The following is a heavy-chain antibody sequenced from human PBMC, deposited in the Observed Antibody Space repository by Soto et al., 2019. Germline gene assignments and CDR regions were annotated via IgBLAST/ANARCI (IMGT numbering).Heavy chain of an antibody. CDR1: GFTFSSYD. D-gene: IGHD6-13*01. V-gene: IGHV3-13*01. Sequence: GGSLRLSCAASGFTFSSYDMHWVRQATGKGLEWVSAIGTAGDTYYPGSVKGRFTISRDNSRNTLYLQMTSLRAEDTAVYYCAKDMLSDSNWYPIFWGQGIRVTVSS. CDR2: IGTAGDT. J-gene: IGHJ4*02. CDR3: AKDMLSDSNWYPIF.